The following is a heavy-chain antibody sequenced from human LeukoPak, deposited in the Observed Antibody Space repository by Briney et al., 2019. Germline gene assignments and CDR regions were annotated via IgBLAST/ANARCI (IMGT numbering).Heavy chain of an antibody. CDR1: GFTFSSYW. Sequence: GGSLRLSCAASGFTFSSYWMHWVRQAPGKGLEWVAVISYDGSNKYYADSVKGRFTISRDNSKNTLYLQMNSLRAEDTAVYYCARDLEDCSGGSCYSWFDPWGQGTLVTVSS. D-gene: IGHD2-15*01. V-gene: IGHV3-30-3*01. CDR3: ARDLEDCSGGSCYSWFDP. J-gene: IGHJ5*02. CDR2: ISYDGSNK.